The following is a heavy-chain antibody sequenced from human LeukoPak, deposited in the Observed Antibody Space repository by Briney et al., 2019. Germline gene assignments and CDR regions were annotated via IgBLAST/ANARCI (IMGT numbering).Heavy chain of an antibody. D-gene: IGHD5-18*01. CDR3: ANNPWIHYGPLDY. CDR2: ISGSGGST. J-gene: IGHJ4*02. Sequence: GGSLRLSCAASGFTFSSYAMSWVRQAPGKGLEWASAISGSGGSTYYADSVKGRFTISRDNSKNTLYLQMNSLRAEDTAVYYCANNPWIHYGPLDYWGQGTLVTVSS. CDR1: GFTFSSYA. V-gene: IGHV3-23*01.